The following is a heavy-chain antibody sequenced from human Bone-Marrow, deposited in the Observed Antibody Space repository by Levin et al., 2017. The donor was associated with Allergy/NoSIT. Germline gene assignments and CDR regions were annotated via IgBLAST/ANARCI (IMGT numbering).Heavy chain of an antibody. CDR2: IHYSGNT. J-gene: IGHJ3*02. D-gene: IGHD2-21*01. CDR3: ARGWGGENSFGALDT. V-gene: IGHV4-59*01. CDR1: GGSIGTYY. Sequence: SETLSLTCSVSGGSIGTYYWSWIRQTPGKGLEWIGYIHYSGNTNYNPSLQSRVSISVDTSKNQFSLNLSSVTAADAAVYFCARGWGGENSFGALDTWGQGTKVTVSS.